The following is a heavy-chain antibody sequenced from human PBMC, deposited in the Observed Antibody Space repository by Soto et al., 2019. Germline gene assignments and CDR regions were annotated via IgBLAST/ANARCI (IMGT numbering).Heavy chain of an antibody. CDR3: AREGGESSDGLYYFDS. V-gene: IGHV4-30-4*01. D-gene: IGHD3-16*01. CDR2: IYYSGNT. Sequence: LSLTCTVSGGSTSSDNYWSWIRQPPGKGLEWIGHIYYSGNTDYNPSLKSRLAISIDTSKNQFSLKLSSVTAADTAVYFCAREGGESSDGLYYFDSWGQGSLVTVS. J-gene: IGHJ4*02. CDR1: GGSTSSDNY.